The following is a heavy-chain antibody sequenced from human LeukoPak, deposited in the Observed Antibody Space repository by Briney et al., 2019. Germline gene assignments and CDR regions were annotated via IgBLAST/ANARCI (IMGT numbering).Heavy chain of an antibody. Sequence: KTSETLSLTCTVSGGSINSNNYYWAWIRQPPGKGLEWIGSIHHSGSTYYNPSLKSRVTISVDTSKNQFSLKLSSVTAADTAVYYCARTSSSGLVGGYYFDYWGQGTLVTVSS. CDR2: IHHSGST. CDR3: ARTSSSGLVGGYYFDY. CDR1: GGSINSNNYY. J-gene: IGHJ4*02. D-gene: IGHD6-19*01. V-gene: IGHV4-39*07.